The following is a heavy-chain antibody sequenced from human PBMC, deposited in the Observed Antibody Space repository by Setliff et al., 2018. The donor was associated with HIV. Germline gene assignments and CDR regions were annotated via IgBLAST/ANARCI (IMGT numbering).Heavy chain of an antibody. V-gene: IGHV4-31*03. D-gene: IGHD1-1*01. CDR2: IHYSGNT. Sequence: PSETLSLTCTVSGASISSGSYYWTWIRHHPGRGLEWIGYIHYSGNTDYTPSLKSRVTLSVDTSKNQFTLNLRSVTAADTAVYYCAREDTLASHWPAGGFFDYWGQGMAVTVSS. CDR3: AREDTLASHWPAGGFFDY. J-gene: IGHJ4*02. CDR1: GASISSGSYY.